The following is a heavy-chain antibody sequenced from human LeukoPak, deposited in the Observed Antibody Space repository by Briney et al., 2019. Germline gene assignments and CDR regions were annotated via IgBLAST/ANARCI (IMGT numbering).Heavy chain of an antibody. J-gene: IGHJ5*02. Sequence: ASVKVSCKASGYTFTSYGISWVRQAPGQGLEWMGRINPNSGGTNYAQKFQGRVTMTRDTSISTAYMELSRLRSDDTAVYYCARVKTEDFWSGYYQYNWFDPWGQGTLVTVSS. D-gene: IGHD3-3*01. V-gene: IGHV1-2*06. CDR3: ARVKTEDFWSGYYQYNWFDP. CDR1: GYTFTSYG. CDR2: INPNSGGT.